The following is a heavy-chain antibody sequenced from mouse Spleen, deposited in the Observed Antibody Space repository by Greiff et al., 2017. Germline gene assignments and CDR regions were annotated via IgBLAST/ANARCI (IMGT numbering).Heavy chain of an antibody. Sequence: VQLQQSGAELARPGTSVKVSCKASGYAFTNYLIEWVKQRPGQGLEWIGVINPGSGGTNYNEKFKGKATLTADKSSSTAYMQLSSLTSEDSAVYFCAKSDDGYSFGYWGQGTTLTVSS. V-gene: IGHV1-54*01. CDR3: AKSDDGYSFGY. D-gene: IGHD2-3*01. CDR1: GYAFTNYL. J-gene: IGHJ2*01. CDR2: INPGSGGT.